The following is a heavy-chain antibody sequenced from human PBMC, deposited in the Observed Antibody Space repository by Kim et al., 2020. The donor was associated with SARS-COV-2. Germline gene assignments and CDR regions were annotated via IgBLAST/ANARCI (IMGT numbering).Heavy chain of an antibody. V-gene: IGHV4-39*01. Sequence: PSLKSRATISVDTSKNQFSLKLSSVTAADTAVYYCASYCSGGSCYSGFDYWGQGTLVTVSS. J-gene: IGHJ4*02. CDR3: ASYCSGGSCYSGFDY. D-gene: IGHD2-15*01.